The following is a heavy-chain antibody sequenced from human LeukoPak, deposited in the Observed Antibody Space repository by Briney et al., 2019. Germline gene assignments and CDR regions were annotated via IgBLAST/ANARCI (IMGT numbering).Heavy chain of an antibody. V-gene: IGHV4-30-2*01. Sequence: SQTLSLTCAVSGGSISSGGYSWSWIRQPPGTGLEWIGYIYHSGSTYYNPSLKSRVTISVDRSKNQFSLKLSSVTAADTAVYYCAREEDNCSGGSCPLDYWGQGTLVTVSS. D-gene: IGHD2-15*01. J-gene: IGHJ4*02. CDR2: IYHSGST. CDR3: AREEDNCSGGSCPLDY. CDR1: GGSISSGGYS.